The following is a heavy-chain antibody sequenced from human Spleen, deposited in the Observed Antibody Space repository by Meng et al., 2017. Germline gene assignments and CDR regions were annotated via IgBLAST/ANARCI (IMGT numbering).Heavy chain of an antibody. CDR3: ARELPGELSHFDS. CDR1: GFTFSDYY. CDR2: ISNTGGTI. Sequence: GESLKISCVASGFTFSDYYMSWIRQAPGKGLEWVSYISNTGGTIYYGDSVKGRFTISRDNAKNSLYLQMNSLRAEDTAVYYCARELPGELSHFDSWGQGTLVTVSS. D-gene: IGHD3-10*01. J-gene: IGHJ4*02. V-gene: IGHV3-11*04.